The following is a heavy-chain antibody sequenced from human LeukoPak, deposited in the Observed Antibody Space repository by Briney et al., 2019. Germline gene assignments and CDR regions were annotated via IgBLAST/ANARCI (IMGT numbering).Heavy chain of an antibody. Sequence: SVKVSCKASGYTFSSYAISWVRQAPGQGLEWMGGIIPIFGTANYAQKFQGRVTITADESTSTAYMELSSLRSEDTAVYYCARDRGGGYSYGYYYWGQGTLVTVSS. D-gene: IGHD5-18*01. J-gene: IGHJ4*02. CDR1: GYTFSSYA. CDR3: ARDRGGGYSYGYYY. V-gene: IGHV1-69*01. CDR2: IIPIFGTA.